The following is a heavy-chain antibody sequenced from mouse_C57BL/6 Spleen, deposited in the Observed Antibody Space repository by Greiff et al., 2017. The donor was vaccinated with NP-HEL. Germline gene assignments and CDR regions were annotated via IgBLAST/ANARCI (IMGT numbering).Heavy chain of an antibody. V-gene: IGHV1-55*01. CDR2: IYPGSGST. CDR1: GYTFNSYW. CDR3: ASPLTGTDAMDY. D-gene: IGHD4-1*01. J-gene: IGHJ4*01. Sequence: QVQLQQPGAELVKPGASVKMSCKASGYTFNSYWITWVKQRPGQGLEWIGDIYPGSGSTNYNEKFKSKATLTVDTSSSTAYMQLSSLTSEDSAVYYCASPLTGTDAMDYWGQGTSVTVSS.